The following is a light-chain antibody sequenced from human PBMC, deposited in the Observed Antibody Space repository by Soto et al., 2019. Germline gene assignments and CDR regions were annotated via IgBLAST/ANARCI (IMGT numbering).Light chain of an antibody. V-gene: IGKV1-39*01. CDR3: QQGYTTPIT. CDR2: TAS. J-gene: IGKJ5*01. Sequence: DIQITHSPSSLSASVLYRVTITCWASQSISGYLNWYQQKPGRAPKLLIYTASSLQSGVPSRFSGSGSGTDFTLTISSLQPEDFATYHCQQGYTTPITFGQGTRLETK. CDR1: QSISGY.